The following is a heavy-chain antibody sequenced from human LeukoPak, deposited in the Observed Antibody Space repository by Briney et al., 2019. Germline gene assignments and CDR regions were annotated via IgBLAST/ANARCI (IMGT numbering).Heavy chain of an antibody. CDR2: IRSKANGYAT. CDR1: GFTFSGSA. V-gene: IGHV3-73*01. CDR3: TSTLAGDYGLIFDY. J-gene: IGHJ4*02. D-gene: IGHD4-17*01. Sequence: GGSLRPSCAASGFTFSGSAMHWVRQASGKGLEWVGRIRSKANGYATAYAASVKGRFTISRDDSKNTAYLQMSSLKTEDTAVYYCTSTLAGDYGLIFDYWGQGTLVTVSS.